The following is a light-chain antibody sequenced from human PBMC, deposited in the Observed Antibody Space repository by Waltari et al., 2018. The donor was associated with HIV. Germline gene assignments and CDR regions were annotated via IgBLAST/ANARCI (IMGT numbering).Light chain of an antibody. V-gene: IGLV1-47*01. CDR2: RND. J-gene: IGLJ3*02. Sequence: QSVLTQPPSASGTAGHRVPISCSGSRSNIGDNFVYWFQQLPGTAPKLLIYRNDQRPSGVPDRFSGSKSGTSASLAISGLRSEDEADYYCAACDDRLLWVFGGGTILTVL. CDR1: RSNIGDNF. CDR3: AACDDRLLWV.